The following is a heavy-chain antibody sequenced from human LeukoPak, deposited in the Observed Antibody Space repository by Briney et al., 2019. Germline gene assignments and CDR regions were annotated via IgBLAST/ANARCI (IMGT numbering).Heavy chain of an antibody. J-gene: IGHJ6*02. V-gene: IGHV3-49*04. CDR3: ARGPIQLWIHNAMDV. Sequence: GGSLRLSCRGYGFTFGDHAMRWVRQAPGKGLEWVGFIRSKAYRGTTEYAASVKGRFTISRDDSTSIAYLQMNSLRIEDTAVYYCARGPIQLWIHNAMDVWGQGTTVTVSS. CDR2: IRSKAYRGTT. D-gene: IGHD5-18*01. CDR1: GFTFGDHA.